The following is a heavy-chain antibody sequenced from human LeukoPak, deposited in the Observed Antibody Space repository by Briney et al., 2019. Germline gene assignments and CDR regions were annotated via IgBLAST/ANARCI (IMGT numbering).Heavy chain of an antibody. CDR3: ARDLASESGFDY. CDR2: IYYSGST. D-gene: IGHD2-15*01. J-gene: IGHJ4*02. V-gene: IGHV4-59*01. Sequence: SETLSLTCTVSGGSISSYYWSWIRQPPGKGLEWIWYIYYSGSTNYNPSLKSRVTISVDTSKNQFSLKLSSATAADTAVYYCARDLASESGFDYWGQGTLVTVSS. CDR1: GGSISSYY.